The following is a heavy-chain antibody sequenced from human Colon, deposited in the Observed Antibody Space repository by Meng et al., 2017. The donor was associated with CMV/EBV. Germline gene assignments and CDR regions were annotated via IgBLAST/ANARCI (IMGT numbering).Heavy chain of an antibody. Sequence: GGPLRLSCAASGFTFSTFEMNWVRQAPGKGLEWVSYISGSGSTKHYADAVKGRFVISRDNSKSLLYLQMNSLRVDDSAVYYCARNIRPPDTRYYYGLDVWGLGTTVTVSS. CDR2: ISGSGSTK. J-gene: IGHJ6*02. D-gene: IGHD2/OR15-2a*01. CDR1: GFTFSTFE. V-gene: IGHV3-48*03. CDR3: ARNIRPPDTRYYYGLDV.